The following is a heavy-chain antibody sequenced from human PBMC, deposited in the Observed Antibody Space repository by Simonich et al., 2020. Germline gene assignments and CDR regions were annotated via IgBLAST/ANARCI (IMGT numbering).Heavy chain of an antibody. CDR2: ISGSGGST. CDR3: AKDLGERITMIVVVIDAFDI. CDR1: GFTFSSYA. J-gene: IGHJ3*02. Sequence: GGGLVQPGGSLRLSCAASGFTFSSYAMSWVRQAPGNGLEWVSAISGSGGSTYYTDSVKGRLTISRDNSKNTLYLQMNSLRAEDTAVYYCAKDLGERITMIVVVIDAFDIWGQGTMVTVSS. D-gene: IGHD3-22*01. V-gene: IGHV3-23*01.